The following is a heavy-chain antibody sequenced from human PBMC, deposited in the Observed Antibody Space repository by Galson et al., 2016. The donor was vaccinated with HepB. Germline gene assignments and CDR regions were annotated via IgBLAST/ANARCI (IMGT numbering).Heavy chain of an antibody. Sequence: SVKVSCKASGYTFISYGITWVRQAPGQGLEWMGWVSAYNGNTKYAQKVQGRVTMTTDTSTRTAYMELRSLRSDDTAVYYCARDFPDYGDYASYCYGLDGWGQGTTVTVSS. J-gene: IGHJ6*02. CDR3: ARDFPDYGDYASYCYGLDG. D-gene: IGHD4-17*01. CDR1: GYTFISYG. CDR2: VSAYNGNT. V-gene: IGHV1-18*01.